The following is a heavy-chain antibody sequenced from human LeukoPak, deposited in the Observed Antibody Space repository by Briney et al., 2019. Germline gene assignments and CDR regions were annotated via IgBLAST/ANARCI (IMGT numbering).Heavy chain of an antibody. Sequence: GGSLRLSCAASGFTFSSYAMHWVRQAPGKGLEWVAVISYDGSNKYYADSVKGRFTISRDNAKNSLYLQMNSLRAEDTAVYYCARDARLELWFGELRWFDPWGQGTLVTVSS. V-gene: IGHV3-30*04. CDR1: GFTFSSYA. J-gene: IGHJ5*02. CDR3: ARDARLELWFGELRWFDP. D-gene: IGHD3-10*01. CDR2: ISYDGSNK.